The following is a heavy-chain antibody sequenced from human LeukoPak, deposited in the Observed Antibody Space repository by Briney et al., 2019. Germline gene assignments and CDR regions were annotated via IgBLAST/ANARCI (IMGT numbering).Heavy chain of an antibody. J-gene: IGHJ4*02. CDR3: VRGRGWLHDY. Sequence: GGSLRLSCAVSGFTFTGNWMSWARQAPGKGLEWVANIKQDGSEMYYGDSVKGRFTISRDDAKNSLYLQMSSLRADDTAIYYCVRGRGWLHDYWGQGTLVTVSS. CDR1: GFTFTGNW. CDR2: IKQDGSEM. V-gene: IGHV3-7*01. D-gene: IGHD5-24*01.